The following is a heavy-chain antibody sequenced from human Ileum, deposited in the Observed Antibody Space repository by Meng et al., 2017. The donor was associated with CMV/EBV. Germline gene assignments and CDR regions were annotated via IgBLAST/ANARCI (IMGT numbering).Heavy chain of an antibody. J-gene: IGHJ4*02. Sequence: SDPLSLTFTVSGASVSNPTKYWSWIRQPPGKGLEWIGYVYYTGTARYNSSFESRATISVDTSKNQFSLRLTSMTVADTAVYYCARDAPPRSGYNDFWGPGTLVTVSS. CDR3: ARDAPPRSGYNDF. D-gene: IGHD5-12*01. CDR1: GASVSNPTKY. CDR2: VYYTGTA. V-gene: IGHV4-30-4*02.